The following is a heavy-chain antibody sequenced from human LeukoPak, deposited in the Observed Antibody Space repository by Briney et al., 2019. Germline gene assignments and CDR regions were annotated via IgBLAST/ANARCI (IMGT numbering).Heavy chain of an antibody. J-gene: IGHJ4*02. Sequence: GGSLRLSCAASGFTFSDYYMSWIRQAPGKGLEGVSYISSSGSTIYYADSVKGRFTISRDNAKNSLYLQMNSLRAEDTAVYYCARASYDFWSGTQYYFDYWGQGTLVTVSS. CDR1: GFTFSDYY. CDR3: ARASYDFWSGTQYYFDY. D-gene: IGHD3-3*01. CDR2: ISSSGSTI. V-gene: IGHV3-11*01.